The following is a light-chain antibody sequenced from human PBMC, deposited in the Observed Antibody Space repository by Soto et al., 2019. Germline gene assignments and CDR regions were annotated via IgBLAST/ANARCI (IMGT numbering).Light chain of an antibody. Sequence: DIQMTQSPSTLSASVGDRVTITCRASQSISSWLAWYQQKPGKAPKLLIYKASSLESGVPSRFSGSGSGTELTLTISSLQPDDFATYYCQQYNSYPLTCGGGTKVEIK. CDR2: KAS. J-gene: IGKJ4*01. CDR1: QSISSW. V-gene: IGKV1-5*03. CDR3: QQYNSYPLT.